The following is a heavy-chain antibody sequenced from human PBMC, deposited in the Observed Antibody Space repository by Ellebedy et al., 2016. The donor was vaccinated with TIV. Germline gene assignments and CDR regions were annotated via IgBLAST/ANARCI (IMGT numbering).Heavy chain of an antibody. V-gene: IGHV1-46*01. CDR1: GYTFTNYY. CDR3: ARGRTPNYYAPFDL. D-gene: IGHD3-10*01. CDR2: IDPSGGST. Sequence: ASVKVSCXASGYTFTNYYLHWVRQAPGQGLEWMGIIDPSGGSTSYAQEFQGRVTMTRDTSTSTVYMELSSLRSEDTAVYYCARGRTPNYYAPFDLWGRGTLVTVSS. J-gene: IGHJ2*01.